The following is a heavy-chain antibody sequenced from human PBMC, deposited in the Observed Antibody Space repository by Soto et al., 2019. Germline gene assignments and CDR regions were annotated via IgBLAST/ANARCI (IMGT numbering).Heavy chain of an antibody. Sequence: GGSLRLSCTASGFTFGDYAMSWFRQAPGKGLEWVGFIRSKGYGGTTEYAAAVKDRFTISRDNSKRIAYLQMISLKTEDSAVYYCTREKGGGSGSFDYWGQGTLVTVSS. CDR2: IRSKGYGGTT. J-gene: IGHJ4*02. CDR3: TREKGGGSGSFDY. CDR1: GFTFGDYA. V-gene: IGHV3-49*03. D-gene: IGHD3-10*01.